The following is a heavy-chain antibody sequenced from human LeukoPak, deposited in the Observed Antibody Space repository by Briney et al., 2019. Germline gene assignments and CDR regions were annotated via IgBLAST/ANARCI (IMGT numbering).Heavy chain of an antibody. CDR1: GFTFDDYA. J-gene: IGHJ4*02. Sequence: EPGGSLRLSCAASGFTFDDYAMHWVRQAPGKGLEWVSLISWDGGSTYYADSVKGRFTISRDNSKNSLYLQMNSLRAEDTALYYCAKDGGGSSWYGDPGPPLYYFDYWGQGTLVTVSS. CDR2: ISWDGGST. D-gene: IGHD6-13*01. V-gene: IGHV3-43D*03. CDR3: AKDGGGSSWYGDPGPPLYYFDY.